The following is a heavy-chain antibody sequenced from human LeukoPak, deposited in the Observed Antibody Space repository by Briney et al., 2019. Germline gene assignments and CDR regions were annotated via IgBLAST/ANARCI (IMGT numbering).Heavy chain of an antibody. Sequence: SQTLSLTFAISGDSVSISGVAWNWIRQSPTRGLEWLGSNYYGSKWYKEYAESVKSRTTINPDTSKTQFSLQLNSVTPEDTAMYYCARGINSAFDIWSQGTMVTVSS. V-gene: IGHV6-1*01. CDR3: ARGINSAFDI. CDR1: GDSVSISGVA. J-gene: IGHJ3*02. CDR2: NYYGSKWYK. D-gene: IGHD2-15*01.